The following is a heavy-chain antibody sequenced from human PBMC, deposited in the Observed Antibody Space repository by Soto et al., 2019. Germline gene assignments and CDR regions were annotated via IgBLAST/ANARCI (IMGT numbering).Heavy chain of an antibody. CDR2: ISAYNGNT. D-gene: IGHD4-17*01. V-gene: IGHV1-18*01. CDR1: GYTFTSYG. Sequence: ASVKVSCKASGYTFTSYGISWVRQAPGQGLEWMGWISAYNGNTNYAQKLQGRVTMTTDTSTSTAYMELRSLRSDDTAVYYCARTDYGDFPYYYYYYMDVWGKGTTVTVSS. J-gene: IGHJ6*03. CDR3: ARTDYGDFPYYYYYYMDV.